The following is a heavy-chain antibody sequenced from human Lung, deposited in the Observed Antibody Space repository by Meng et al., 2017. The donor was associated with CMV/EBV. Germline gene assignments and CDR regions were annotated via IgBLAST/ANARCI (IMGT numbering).Heavy chain of an antibody. Sequence: QQGGGRRLRNPSEPPLPSCIVGGSSISSNCCCWVRHRPPQGVGWVGIGSVGDSGTTYYSLSLRGRISIAVDPSNNQLSLSLGSVADSDVYVYSCARNNLSPTFDYWGQGTLVTVSS. V-gene: IGHV4-39*01. CDR1: GSSISSNCCC. D-gene: IGHD1-14*01. J-gene: IGHJ4*02. CDR2: VGDSGTT. CDR3: ARNNLSPTFDY.